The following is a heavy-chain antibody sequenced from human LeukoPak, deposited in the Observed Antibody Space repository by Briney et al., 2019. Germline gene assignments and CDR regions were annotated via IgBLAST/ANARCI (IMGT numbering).Heavy chain of an antibody. CDR3: ARPRGYYGSGTTSGYMDV. D-gene: IGHD3-10*01. Sequence: SETLSLTCTVSGGSISSSSYYWGWIRQPPGKGLEWIGSIYYSGSTYYNPSLKSRVTISVDTSKNQFSLKLSSVTAADTAVYYCARPRGYYGSGTTSGYMDVWGKGTTVTISS. J-gene: IGHJ6*03. CDR2: IYYSGST. V-gene: IGHV4-39*01. CDR1: GGSISSSSYY.